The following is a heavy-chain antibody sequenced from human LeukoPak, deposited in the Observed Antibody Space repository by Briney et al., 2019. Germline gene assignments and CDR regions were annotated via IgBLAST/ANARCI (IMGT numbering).Heavy chain of an antibody. CDR3: ARDGSRSGYYSGDAFDI. CDR1: GYTFTSYG. J-gene: IGHJ3*02. D-gene: IGHD3-3*01. CDR2: ISAYNGNT. Sequence: ASVKVSCKASGYTFTSYGISWVRQAPGQGLERMGWISAYNGNTNYAQKLQGRVTMTTDTSTSTAYMELRSLRSDDTAVYYCARDGSRSGYYSGDAFDIWGQGTMVTVSS. V-gene: IGHV1-18*01.